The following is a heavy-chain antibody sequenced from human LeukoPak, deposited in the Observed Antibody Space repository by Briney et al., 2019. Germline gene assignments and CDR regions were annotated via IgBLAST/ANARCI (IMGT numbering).Heavy chain of an antibody. D-gene: IGHD3-22*01. V-gene: IGHV3-74*01. CDR2: INSDGSST. J-gene: IGHJ4*02. CDR3: TRFLYYYDSSGYHDYFDY. CDR1: GFTFSSYW. Sequence: GGSLRLSCATSGFTFSSYWMHWVRQAPGKGLVWVSRINSDGSSTNYADSVKGRFTISRDNAKNTLYLQMNSLRAEDPAVYYCTRFLYYYDSSGYHDYFDYWGQGTLVTVSS.